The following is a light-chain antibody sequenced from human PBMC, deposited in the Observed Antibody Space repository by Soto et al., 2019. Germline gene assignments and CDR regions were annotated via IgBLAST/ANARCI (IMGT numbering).Light chain of an antibody. V-gene: IGLV2-8*01. CDR1: SSDVGGYNY. J-gene: IGLJ2*01. CDR3: SSYGGSKV. Sequence: QSALTQTPSASGSPGQSVTISCTGTSSDVGGYNYVSWYQQHPGKAPKLMIYEVSKRPSGVPDRFSGSKSGNTASLTVSGLQAEDEADYYCSSYGGSKVFGGGTKLTVL. CDR2: EVS.